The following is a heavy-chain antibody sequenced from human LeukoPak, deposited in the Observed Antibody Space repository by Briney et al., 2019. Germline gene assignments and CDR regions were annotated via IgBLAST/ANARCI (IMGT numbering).Heavy chain of an antibody. V-gene: IGHV1-46*01. J-gene: IGHJ4*02. Sequence: CKAXGYTFTSYYMHWVRQAPGQGLEWMGIINPSGGSTSHAQKFQGRVTMTRDTSTSTVYMELSSLRSEDTAVYYCARETAHYDYWGQGTLVTVSS. CDR3: ARETAHYDY. CDR2: INPSGGST. D-gene: IGHD6-25*01. CDR1: GYTFTSYY.